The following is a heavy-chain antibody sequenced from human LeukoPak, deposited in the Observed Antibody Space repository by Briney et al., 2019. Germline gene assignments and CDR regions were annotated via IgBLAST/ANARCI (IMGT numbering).Heavy chain of an antibody. CDR2: IYNSGST. J-gene: IGHJ4*02. CDR1: GGSIRGYY. CDR3: ARDSSGWYYFDY. D-gene: IGHD6-19*01. Sequence: MASETLSLTCTVSGGSIRGYYWSWIRQPPGRGLEWIGCIYNSGSTNYSPSLKSRVTISVDTSKNQFSLKVSSVTAADTAVYYCARDSSGWYYFDYWGQGTLVAVSS. V-gene: IGHV4-59*01.